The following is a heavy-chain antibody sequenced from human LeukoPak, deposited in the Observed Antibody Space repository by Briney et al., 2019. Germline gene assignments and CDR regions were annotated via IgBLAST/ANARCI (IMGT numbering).Heavy chain of an antibody. Sequence: GGSLRLSCAASGFPFGRYWMSWVGQAPGKGLEWVANIKRDGSEKYYVDSVKGRFIISRDNAKNSLYLQMNSLRAEDTAVYYCATDPEWLQVHMHYWGQGTLVTVSS. CDR1: GFPFGRYW. J-gene: IGHJ4*02. D-gene: IGHD5-24*01. CDR2: IKRDGSEK. CDR3: ATDPEWLQVHMHY. V-gene: IGHV3-7*01.